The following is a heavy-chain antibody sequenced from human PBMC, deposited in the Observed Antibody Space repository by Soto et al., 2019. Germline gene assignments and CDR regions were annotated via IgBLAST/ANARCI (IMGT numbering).Heavy chain of an antibody. J-gene: IGHJ3*01. CDR2: ISNDGSDK. D-gene: IGHD6-13*01. CDR1: GFTFNNYG. V-gene: IGHV3-30*18. CDR3: AKDQGIAASHGID. Sequence: QVQLVESGGGVVQPGRSLRLSCAASGFTFNNYGMHWVRQAPGKGLEWVATISNDGSDKYYADSVKGRLTISRDNSKHTVYLQMNSLRAEETAVYYCAKDQGIAASHGIDWGQGTMVTVSS.